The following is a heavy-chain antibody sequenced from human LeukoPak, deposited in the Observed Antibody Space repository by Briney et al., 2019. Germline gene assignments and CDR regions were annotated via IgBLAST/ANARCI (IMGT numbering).Heavy chain of an antibody. CDR3: ARGLNYGSGSYYMYYFDY. Sequence: SETLSLTCTVSGGSVSSSSYYWGWIRQPPGKGLEWIGSISYSGSTYYNPSLKSRVTISVDTSKNQFSLKLSSVTAADTAVYYCARGLNYGSGSYYMYYFDYWGQGTLVTVSS. D-gene: IGHD3-10*01. V-gene: IGHV4-39*01. CDR2: ISYSGST. CDR1: GGSVSSSSYY. J-gene: IGHJ4*02.